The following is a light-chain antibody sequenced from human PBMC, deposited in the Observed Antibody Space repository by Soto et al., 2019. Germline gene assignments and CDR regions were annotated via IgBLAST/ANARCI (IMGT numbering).Light chain of an antibody. CDR3: QSYDSGLSGVV. CDR1: SSNIGAGYD. V-gene: IGLV1-40*01. J-gene: IGLJ2*01. CDR2: GNT. Sequence: QSVLTQPPSVSGAPGQRVTISCIGSSSNIGAGYDVYWYQQLPGTAPKLLIYGNTHRPSGVPDRFSGSKSGPSASLAITGLQAEDEADYYCQSYDSGLSGVVFGGGTKLTVL.